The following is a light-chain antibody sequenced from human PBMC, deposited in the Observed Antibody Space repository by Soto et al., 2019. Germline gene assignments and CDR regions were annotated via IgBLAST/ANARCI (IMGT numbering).Light chain of an antibody. CDR2: EVT. J-gene: IGLJ1*01. CDR3: NSYTRFSTYV. Sequence: ALTQPASVSGSPGQSITISCTGASSDVGLYDFVSWYQQHPGKAPKLLIYEVTYRPSGVSSRFSGSKSGNTASLTISGLQAEDEADYYCNSYTRFSTYVFGTGTKVTVL. CDR1: SSDVGLYDF. V-gene: IGLV2-14*01.